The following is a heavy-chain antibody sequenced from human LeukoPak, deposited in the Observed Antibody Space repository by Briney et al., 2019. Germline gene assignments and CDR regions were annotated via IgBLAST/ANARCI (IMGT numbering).Heavy chain of an antibody. CDR2: IYYSGST. CDR1: GVSISSYY. Sequence: SETLSLTCTVSGVSISSYYWSWIRQPPGKGLEWIGYIYYSGSTKYNPSSKSRVTISVYTSKNQFSLKLSSVTAADTAVYYCTSTTLYHGSGTYYYYYYMDVWGKGTTVTVSS. V-gene: IGHV4-59*08. CDR3: TSTTLYHGSGTYYYYYYMDV. J-gene: IGHJ6*03. D-gene: IGHD3-10*01.